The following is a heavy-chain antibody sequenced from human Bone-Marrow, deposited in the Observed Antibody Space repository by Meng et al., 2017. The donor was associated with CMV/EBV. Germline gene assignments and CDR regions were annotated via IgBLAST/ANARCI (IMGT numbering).Heavy chain of an antibody. CDR3: ARDEYCSSTRCYRGGMDV. V-gene: IGHV3-30-3*01. CDR2: ISYDGSNI. D-gene: IGHD2-2*02. CDR1: GFTFSSYA. Sequence: GESLKISCAASGFTFSSYAMHWVRQAPGKGLEWVAVISYDGSNIYYADSVKGRFTISRDNSKNTLYLQMSSLRAVDTAVYYCARDEYCSSTRCYRGGMDVWGQGTTLNVSS. J-gene: IGHJ6*02.